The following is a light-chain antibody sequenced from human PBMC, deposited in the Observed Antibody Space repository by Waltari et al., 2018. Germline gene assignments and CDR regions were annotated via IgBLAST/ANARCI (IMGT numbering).Light chain of an antibody. Sequence: ETVLTQSPVTLSLSPGERATLSCRASQNVDHFLAWYQQRPGQAPRLLIYDASNRATGLPARFSGTGSGTDFTLTISSLEPEDSAVYYCQQRRNWPPLTFGGGTKVEIK. CDR1: QNVDHF. CDR3: QQRRNWPPLT. V-gene: IGKV3-11*01. CDR2: DAS. J-gene: IGKJ4*01.